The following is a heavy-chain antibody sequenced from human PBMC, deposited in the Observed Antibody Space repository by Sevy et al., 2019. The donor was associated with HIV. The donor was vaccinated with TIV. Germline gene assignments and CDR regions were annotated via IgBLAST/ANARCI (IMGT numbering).Heavy chain of an antibody. CDR2: IKSKIDGGTT. D-gene: IGHD5-18*01. CDR1: GFIFSNAW. CDR3: ATDLGYTHGALDY. J-gene: IGHJ4*02. Sequence: GGSLRLSCAASGFIFSNAWMNWVRQAPGKGLEWVGRIKSKIDGGTTAYPALVKGRFTISRDESKSTLYLQINSLKIEDTAVYFCATDLGYTHGALDYWGQGTLVTISS. V-gene: IGHV3-15*01.